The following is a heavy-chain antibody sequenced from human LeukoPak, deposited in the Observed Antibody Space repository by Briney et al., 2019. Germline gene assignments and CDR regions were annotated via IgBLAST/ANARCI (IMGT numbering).Heavy chain of an antibody. Sequence: PGGSLRLSCAASGFTFSSYGMHWVRQAPGKGLEWVAFIRYDGSNKYYADSVKGRFTISRDNSKNTLYLQMNSLRAEDTAVYYCAKVHDFWSGSPSPDYWGQGTLVTVSS. V-gene: IGHV3-30*02. CDR1: GFTFSSYG. CDR2: IRYDGSNK. D-gene: IGHD3-3*01. J-gene: IGHJ4*02. CDR3: AKVHDFWSGSPSPDY.